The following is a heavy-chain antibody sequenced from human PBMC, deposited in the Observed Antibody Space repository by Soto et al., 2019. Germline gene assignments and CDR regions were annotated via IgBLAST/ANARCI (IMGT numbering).Heavy chain of an antibody. CDR2: ISSSGSTI. J-gene: IGHJ6*02. CDR3: ARDLASSSRYYGMDV. D-gene: IGHD2-2*01. Sequence: GSLRLSCAASGLTLSSYEMNWVRQAPGKGLEWVSYISSSGSTIYYADSVKGRFTISRDNAKNSLYLQMNSLRAEDTAGYYCARDLASSSRYYGMDVWGQGTTVTV. V-gene: IGHV3-48*03. CDR1: GLTLSSYE.